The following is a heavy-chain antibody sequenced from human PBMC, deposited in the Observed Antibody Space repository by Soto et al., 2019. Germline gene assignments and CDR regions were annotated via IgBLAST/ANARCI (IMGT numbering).Heavy chain of an antibody. CDR3: ARQEYSSSWYEFAFDP. D-gene: IGHD6-13*01. CDR1: GGSISSSSYY. Sequence: SETLSLTCTVSGGSISSSSYYWGWIRQPPGKGVEWIGSIYYSGSTYYNPSLKSRVTISVDTSKNQFSLKLSSVTAADTVVYYCARQEYSSSWYEFAFDPWGQGTLVTVSS. V-gene: IGHV4-39*01. CDR2: IYYSGST. J-gene: IGHJ5*02.